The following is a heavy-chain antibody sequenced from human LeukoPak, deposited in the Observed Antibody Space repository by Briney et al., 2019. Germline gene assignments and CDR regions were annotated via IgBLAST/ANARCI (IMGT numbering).Heavy chain of an antibody. V-gene: IGHV3-21*01. CDR2: ISSSSSYI. J-gene: IGHJ3*02. CDR1: GFTFSSYG. D-gene: IGHD5-18*01. Sequence: GGSLRLSCAASGFTFSSYGMHWVRQAPGKGLEWVSSISSSSSYIYYADSVKGRFTISRDNAKNSLYLQMNSLRAEDTAVYYCAREGIQLWLLAFDIWGQGTMVTVSS. CDR3: AREGIQLWLLAFDI.